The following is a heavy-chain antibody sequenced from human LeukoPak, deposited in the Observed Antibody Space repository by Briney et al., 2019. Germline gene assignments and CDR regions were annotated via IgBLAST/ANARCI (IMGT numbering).Heavy chain of an antibody. D-gene: IGHD1-14*01. V-gene: IGHV3-21*01. CDR2: ISSSSSYI. CDR3: ARDGENRDFDY. CDR1: GFTFSSYS. J-gene: IGHJ4*02. Sequence: PGGSLRLSCAASGFTFSSYSMNWVRQAPGKGLEWVSSISSSSSYIYYADSVKGRLTISRDNAKNSLYLQMNSLRAEDTAVYYCARDGENRDFDYWGQGTLVTVSS.